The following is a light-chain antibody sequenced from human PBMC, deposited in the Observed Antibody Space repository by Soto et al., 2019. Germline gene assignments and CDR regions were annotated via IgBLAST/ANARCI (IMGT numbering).Light chain of an antibody. J-gene: IGLJ2*01. V-gene: IGLV2-8*01. CDR2: EVS. Sequence: QSALSQPPSASGSPGQSVTISCTGTSSDVGGYNYVSWYQQHPGKAPKLMIYEVSKRPSGVPDRLSGSKSGNTASLTVSGLQVEDEADYYCASYTGSDTLVFGGGTKVTVL. CDR1: SSDVGGYNY. CDR3: ASYTGSDTLV.